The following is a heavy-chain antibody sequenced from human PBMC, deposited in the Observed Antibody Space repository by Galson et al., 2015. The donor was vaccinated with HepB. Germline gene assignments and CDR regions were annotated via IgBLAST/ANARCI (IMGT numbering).Heavy chain of an antibody. D-gene: IGHD6-19*01. Sequence: VKVSCKASGHTFSSDATHWVRQAPGQRLEWMGWINGGNGNTKYSQKFQGRVTITRDTSASTAYMELRSLRSEDTAVYYRASGGYSSGWYDTSFQHWGLGTLVTVSS. V-gene: IGHV1-3*01. CDR1: GHTFSSDA. CDR2: INGGNGNT. CDR3: ASGGYSSGWYDTSFQH. J-gene: IGHJ1*01.